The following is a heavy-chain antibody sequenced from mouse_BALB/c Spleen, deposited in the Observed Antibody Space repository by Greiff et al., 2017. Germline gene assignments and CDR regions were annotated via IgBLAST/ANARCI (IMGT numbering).Heavy chain of an antibody. V-gene: IGHV14-3*02. CDR1: GFNIKDTY. CDR3: ARQLGGDYAMDY. J-gene: IGHJ4*01. Sequence: VQLKESGAELVKPGASVKLSCTASGFNIKDTYMHWVKQRPEQGLEWIGRIDPANGNTKYDPKFQGKATITADTSSNTAYLQLSSLTSEDTAVYYCARQLGGDYAMDYWGQGTSVTVSS. CDR2: IDPANGNT. D-gene: IGHD3-1*01.